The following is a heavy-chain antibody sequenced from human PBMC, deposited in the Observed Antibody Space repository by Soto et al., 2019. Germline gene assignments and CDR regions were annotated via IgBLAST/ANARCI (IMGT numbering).Heavy chain of an antibody. CDR3: VRDRGYPDSFDI. D-gene: IGHD3-10*01. V-gene: IGHV3-74*01. CDR1: GFNFGPFW. CDR2: MNADGSTT. Sequence: EVHLLESGGGLVQPGESLRLSCAASGFNFGPFWRHWVRQPPGKGLEWVSHMNADGSTTVYADSVKGRFSISRDNARNTLYLQMNSLRAEDTAVYYCVRDRGYPDSFDIGGQGTMVTVSP. J-gene: IGHJ3*02.